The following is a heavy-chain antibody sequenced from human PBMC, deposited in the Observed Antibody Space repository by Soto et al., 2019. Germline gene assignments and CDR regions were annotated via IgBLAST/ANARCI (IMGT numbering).Heavy chain of an antibody. CDR3: AKDRGLVLSFYFDY. CDR2: ISWNSGSI. J-gene: IGHJ4*02. V-gene: IGHV3-9*01. CDR1: GFTFDDYA. Sequence: VQLVESGGGLVQPGRSLRLSCAASGFTFDDYAMHWVRQAPGKGLEWVSGISWNSGSIGYADSGKGRFTISRDNAKNSLYLQMNSLRAEDTALYYCAKDRGLVLSFYFDYWGQGTLVTVSS. D-gene: IGHD6-19*01.